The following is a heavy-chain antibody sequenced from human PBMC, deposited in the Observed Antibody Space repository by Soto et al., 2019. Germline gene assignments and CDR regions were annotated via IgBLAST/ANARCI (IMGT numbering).Heavy chain of an antibody. CDR3: ARDSDFWSGDYGMDV. V-gene: IGHV4-30-4*01. J-gene: IGHJ6*02. D-gene: IGHD3-3*01. Sequence: SETLSLTCTVSGGSISSGDYYWSWIRQPPGKGLEWIGYIYYSGSTYYNPSLKSRVTISVDTSKNQFSLKLSSVTAADTAVYYCARDSDFWSGDYGMDVWAKGPRSPSP. CDR1: GGSISSGDYY. CDR2: IYYSGST.